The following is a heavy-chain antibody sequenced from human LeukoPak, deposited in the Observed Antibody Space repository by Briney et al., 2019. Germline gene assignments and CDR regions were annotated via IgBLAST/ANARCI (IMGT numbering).Heavy chain of an antibody. CDR2: ISASGGT. Sequence: SETLSLTCTVSGGSISSGSYYGTWIRQPAGKGLEWIGRISASGGTNYNPSLKSRVTMSVDTSKNQFSLKLTSVTAADTALYYCARDSYDSGSLGTFDIWGQGTMVTVSS. CDR3: ARDSYDSGSLGTFDI. D-gene: IGHD3-10*01. J-gene: IGHJ3*02. V-gene: IGHV4-61*02. CDR1: GGSISSGSYY.